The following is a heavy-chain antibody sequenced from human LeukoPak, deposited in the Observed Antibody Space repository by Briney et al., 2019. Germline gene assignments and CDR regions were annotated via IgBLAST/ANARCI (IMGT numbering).Heavy chain of an antibody. Sequence: ASETLSLTCTVSGGSISSSSYYWGWIRQPPGKGLEWIGSIYYSGSTYYNPSLKSRVTISVDTSKNQFSLKLSSVTAADTAVYYCARETSQKGAHYMDVWGKGTTITISS. D-gene: IGHD3-16*01. V-gene: IGHV4-39*07. CDR2: IYYSGST. CDR3: ARETSQKGAHYMDV. J-gene: IGHJ6*03. CDR1: GGSISSSSYY.